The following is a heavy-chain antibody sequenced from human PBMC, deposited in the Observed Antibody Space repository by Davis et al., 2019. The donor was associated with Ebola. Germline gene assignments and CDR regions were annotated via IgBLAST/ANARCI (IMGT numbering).Heavy chain of an antibody. D-gene: IGHD5-18*01. Sequence: GESLKISCAASGFTVSSNYMNWVRQAPGKGLEWVAVIWYDGSNKYYADSVKGRFTISRDNSKNTLYLQMNSLRAEDTAVYYCARDPSYLGTNPWDWYFDLWGRGTLVTVSS. CDR2: IWYDGSNK. V-gene: IGHV3-33*08. CDR3: ARDPSYLGTNPWDWYFDL. J-gene: IGHJ2*01. CDR1: GFTVSSNY.